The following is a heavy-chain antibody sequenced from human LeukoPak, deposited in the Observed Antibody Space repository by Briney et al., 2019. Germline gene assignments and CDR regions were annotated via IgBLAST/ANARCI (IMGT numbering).Heavy chain of an antibody. Sequence: SQTLSLTCTVSGGSISSGGYYWSWIRQHPGKGPEWIGYIYYSGSTYYNPSLKSRVTISVDTSKNQFSLKLSSVTAADTAVYYCAVGNSYGSHQVDAFDIWGQGTMVTVSS. D-gene: IGHD5-18*01. V-gene: IGHV4-31*03. CDR1: GGSISSGGYY. CDR3: AVGNSYGSHQVDAFDI. J-gene: IGHJ3*02. CDR2: IYYSGST.